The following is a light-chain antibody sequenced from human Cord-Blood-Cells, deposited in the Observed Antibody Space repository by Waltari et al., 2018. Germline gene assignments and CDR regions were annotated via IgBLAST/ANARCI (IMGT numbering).Light chain of an antibody. CDR2: AAS. CDR3: QQRYSTPFT. CDR1: KRISSY. J-gene: IGKJ3*01. Sequence: DIKMNKSPSSLSASVGDQVTITCRASKRISSYLNWYQQKPGKALKLLIYAASSLQSGVPSRFSGSGSGTDFTLTSSSLQPEDFATYYCQQRYSTPFTFGPGTKVDIK. V-gene: IGKV1-39*01.